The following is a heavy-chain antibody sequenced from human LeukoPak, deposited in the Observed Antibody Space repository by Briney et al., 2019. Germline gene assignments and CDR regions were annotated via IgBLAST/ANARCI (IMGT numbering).Heavy chain of an antibody. Sequence: ASVNVSCKASGYTFTGYYMHWVRQAPGQGLEWMGWMNPNSGNTGYARKFQGRVTMTRNTSISTAYMELSSLRSEDTAVYYCARAGGYCGRISCPYYFDYWGQGSLVAVSS. D-gene: IGHD2-15*01. CDR3: ARAGGYCGRISCPYYFDY. V-gene: IGHV1-8*02. CDR1: GYTFTGYY. J-gene: IGHJ4*02. CDR2: MNPNSGNT.